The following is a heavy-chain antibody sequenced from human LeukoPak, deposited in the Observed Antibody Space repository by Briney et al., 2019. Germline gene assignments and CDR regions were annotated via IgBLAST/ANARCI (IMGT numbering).Heavy chain of an antibody. CDR1: GFTLGSYG. CDR2: ISYDGSNE. J-gene: IGHJ4*02. Sequence: GGSLRLSCAASGFTLGSYGMHWVRQAPGKGLEWVASISYDGSNEYYGDSVKGRFSVFRDNSKNTLYLHMNSLRAEDTAVYYCARAAYWGLGDWGQGILVTVSS. CDR3: ARAAYWGLGD. D-gene: IGHD7-27*01. V-gene: IGHV3-30*03.